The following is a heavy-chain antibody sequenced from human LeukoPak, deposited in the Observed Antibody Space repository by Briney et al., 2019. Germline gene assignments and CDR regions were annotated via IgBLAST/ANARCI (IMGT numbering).Heavy chain of an antibody. D-gene: IGHD3-10*01. CDR2: INPNSGGT. J-gene: IGHJ3*02. Sequence: GASVKVSCKASGYTFTGYHLNWVRQAPGQGLEWMGWINPNSGGTNYAQKFQGRVSMTRDTSISTAYMELSRLRSDDTAVYYCARAGKLMITMVRGALASRDAFHIWGQGTMVTVSS. CDR3: ARAGKLMITMVRGALASRDAFHI. CDR1: GYTFTGYH. V-gene: IGHV1-2*02.